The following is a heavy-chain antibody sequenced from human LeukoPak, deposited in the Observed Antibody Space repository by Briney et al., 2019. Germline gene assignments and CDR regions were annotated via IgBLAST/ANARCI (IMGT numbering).Heavy chain of an antibody. J-gene: IGHJ3*02. CDR2: VYYSGKT. V-gene: IGHV4-59*11. D-gene: IGHD3-22*01. CDR3: ARLLDNDSSGDPDTFDM. Sequence: PSETLSLTRAVSGGSMSSHYWSWIRQPPGKGLEWIGYVYYSGKTYYNPSLQSRVTISVDTSKNHFSLKLTSVTAADTAVYYCARLLDNDSSGDPDTFDMWGQGTMVTVSS. CDR1: GGSMSSHY.